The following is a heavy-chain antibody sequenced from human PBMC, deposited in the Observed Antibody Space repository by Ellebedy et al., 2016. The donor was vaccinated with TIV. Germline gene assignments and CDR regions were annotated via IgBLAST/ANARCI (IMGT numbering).Heavy chain of an antibody. D-gene: IGHD3-16*01. CDR1: GFTSSG. CDR2: IRSDESKK. Sequence: PGASLRLSCATSGFTSSGMHWVRQAPGRGLEWVAFIRSDESKKYYADSVKGRFTISRDNSRNTLDLQMISLRPEDTALYYCVKGAYPVPTVMAVWGQGTTVIVSS. CDR3: VKGAYPVPTVMAV. V-gene: IGHV3-30*02. J-gene: IGHJ6*02.